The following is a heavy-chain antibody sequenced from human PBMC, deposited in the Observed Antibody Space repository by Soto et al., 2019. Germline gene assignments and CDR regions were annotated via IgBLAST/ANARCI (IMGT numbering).Heavy chain of an antibody. V-gene: IGHV1-69*01. D-gene: IGHD3-22*01. Sequence: QVQLVQSGAEVKKPGSSVKVSCKASGGTFSSYAISWVRQAPGQGLEWMAGIIPIFGTANYAQKFKGRVTITADESTSTAYMELSSLRSEDTAVYYCARGARPRDYYDRSGYLDYWGQGTLVTVSS. CDR3: ARGARPRDYYDRSGYLDY. J-gene: IGHJ4*02. CDR1: GGTFSSYA. CDR2: IIPIFGTA.